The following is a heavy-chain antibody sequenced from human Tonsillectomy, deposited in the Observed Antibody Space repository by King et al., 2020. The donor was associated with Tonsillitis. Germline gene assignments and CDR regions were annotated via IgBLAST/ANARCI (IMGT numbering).Heavy chain of an antibody. CDR3: ARRGGINSI. CDR1: GGSISSSSYY. D-gene: IGHD3-10*01. V-gene: IGHV4-39*01. CDR2: IYYSGST. J-gene: IGHJ6*02. Sequence: LQLQESGPGLVKTSETLYITCTVSGGSISSSSYYWGWIRQPPGKGLEWIGSIYYSGSTYYNPSLKSRVTISVDTSKNQFSLKLSSVTAADTAVYYCARRGGINSIWGQGTTVTVSS.